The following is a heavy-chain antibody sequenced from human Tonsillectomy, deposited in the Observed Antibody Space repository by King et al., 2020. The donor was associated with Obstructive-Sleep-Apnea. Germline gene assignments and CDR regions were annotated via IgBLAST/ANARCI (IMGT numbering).Heavy chain of an antibody. CDR1: GFTVSSNY. V-gene: IGHV3-53*04. Sequence: VQLVESGGGLVQPGGSLRLSCAASGFTVSSNYMIWVRQAPGKGLEWVSVIYSGGSTYYADSVKGRFTISRHNSKNTLYLQMNSLRAEDTAVYYCARGGYSYGPYYFDYWGQGTLVTVSS. CDR2: IYSGGST. CDR3: ARGGYSYGPYYFDY. D-gene: IGHD5-18*01. J-gene: IGHJ4*02.